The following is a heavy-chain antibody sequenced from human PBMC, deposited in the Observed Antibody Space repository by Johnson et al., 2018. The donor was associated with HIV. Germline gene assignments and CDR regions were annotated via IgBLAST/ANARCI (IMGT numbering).Heavy chain of an antibody. J-gene: IGHJ3*02. Sequence: EVHLVESGGGLVQPGRSLRLSCAASGFTFEDYALHWVRQAPGKGLEWVSGITWNSGRIAYADSVKGRFPISRDNAKNSLYLQMNSLRAEDTAVYYCARDRWATYYYVSSGHGGAFDIWGQGTMVTVSS. CDR1: GFTFEDYA. CDR2: ITWNSGRI. V-gene: IGHV3-9*01. D-gene: IGHD3-22*01. CDR3: ARDRWATYYYVSSGHGGAFDI.